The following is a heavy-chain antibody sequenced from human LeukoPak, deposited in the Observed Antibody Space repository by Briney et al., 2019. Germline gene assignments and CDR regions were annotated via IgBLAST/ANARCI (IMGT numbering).Heavy chain of an antibody. D-gene: IGHD6-13*01. CDR3: ARHQKGSSHFDY. J-gene: IGHJ4*02. V-gene: IGHV3-21*01. CDR2: ISSSSSYI. Sequence: GGSLRLSCAASGFTFSSYSMNWVRQAPGKGLEWVSSISSSSSYIYYADSVKGRFTISRDNAKNSLYLQMNSLRAEDTAVYYCARHQKGSSHFDYWGQGTPVTVSS. CDR1: GFTFSSYS.